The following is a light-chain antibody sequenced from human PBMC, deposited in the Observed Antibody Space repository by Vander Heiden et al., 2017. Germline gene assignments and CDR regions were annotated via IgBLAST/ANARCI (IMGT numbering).Light chain of an antibody. CDR3: RQGTHWPYS. CDR2: KVS. V-gene: IGKV2-30*01. CDR1: QSLVYSDGNTY. J-gene: IGKJ2*03. Sequence: DVVMTQSPLSLPVTLGQPASISCRSSQSLVYSDGNTYLNWFQQRPGQSPRRLIYKVSNRDSGVPDRFSRSGSGTDFTLKISRVEAEDVGVYYCRQGTHWPYSFG.